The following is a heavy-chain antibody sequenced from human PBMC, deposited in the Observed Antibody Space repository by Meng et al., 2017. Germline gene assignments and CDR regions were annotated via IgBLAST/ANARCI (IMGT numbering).Heavy chain of an antibody. V-gene: IGHV1-8*01. J-gene: IGHJ5*02. CDR2: MNPNSGNT. D-gene: IGHD6-6*01. Sequence: ASVKVSCKASGYTFTSYDINWVRQATGQGLEWMGWMNPNSGNTGYAQKFQGRVTMTRNTSISTAYMELSSLRSEDTAVYYCARASRSPRYSSSSRWSDPWGQGTLVTVSS. CDR3: ARASRSPRYSSSSRWSDP. CDR1: GYTFTSYD.